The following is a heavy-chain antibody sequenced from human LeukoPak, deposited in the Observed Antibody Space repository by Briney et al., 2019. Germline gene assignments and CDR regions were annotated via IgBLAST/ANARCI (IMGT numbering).Heavy chain of an antibody. D-gene: IGHD3-22*01. Sequence: ASVKVSCKASGYTFTGYYMHWVRQAPGQGLQWMGWLNPNSGDTNYAQKFQGRVTMTRDTSISTAYMELSRLRSDDTAVYYCARGQYYYDSSGYLNAFDIWGQGTMVTVSS. J-gene: IGHJ3*02. CDR3: ARGQYYYDSSGYLNAFDI. V-gene: IGHV1-2*02. CDR2: LNPNSGDT. CDR1: GYTFTGYY.